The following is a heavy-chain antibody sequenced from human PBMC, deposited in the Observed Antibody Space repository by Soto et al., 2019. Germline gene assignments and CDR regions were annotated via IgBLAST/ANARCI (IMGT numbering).Heavy chain of an antibody. J-gene: IGHJ5*02. D-gene: IGHD5-12*01. V-gene: IGHV1-18*01. Sequence: QVHLVQSGVEVKTPGPSVRASSQPPGTTFFTNEISWFGQAPGQGLEWMGWISTYSGDTKYAQKFQGRVTMTTDTSTTTAYLELRSLRSDDTAVYYCARHHGPTTSENWFDPWGQGTLVTVSS. CDR1: GTTFFTNE. CDR3: ARHHGPTTSENWFDP. CDR2: ISTYSGDT.